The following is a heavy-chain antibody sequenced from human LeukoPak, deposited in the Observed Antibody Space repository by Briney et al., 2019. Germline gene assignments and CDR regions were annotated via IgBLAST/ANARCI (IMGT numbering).Heavy chain of an antibody. J-gene: IGHJ2*01. D-gene: IGHD3-16*01. V-gene: IGHV1-46*01. CDR2: INPSGGST. Sequence: GASVKVSCKASGYTFTSYYMHWVRQAPGQGLEWMGIINPSGGSTSYAQKFQGRVTMTRDMSTSTVYMGLSSLRSEDTAVYYCARAPYYDGAGGYFDLWGRGTLVTVSS. CDR1: GYTFTSYY. CDR3: ARAPYYDGAGGYFDL.